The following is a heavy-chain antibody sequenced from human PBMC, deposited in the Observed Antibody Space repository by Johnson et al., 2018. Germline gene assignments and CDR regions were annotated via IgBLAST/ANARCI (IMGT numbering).Heavy chain of an antibody. CDR3: ARSRGRYYYYDMDV. D-gene: IGHD3-10*01. Sequence: EVQLVETGGGLVQPGRSLRLSCEGSGFSIDDYAMHWVRQAPGKGLEWVSGIYWNSGIIGYADSVTGRFTISRDNAKYSLFLQMNSLRAWDSALYYCARSRGRYYYYDMDVWGKGTTVTVSS. J-gene: IGHJ6*04. V-gene: IGHV3-9*01. CDR1: GFSIDDYA. CDR2: IYWNSGII.